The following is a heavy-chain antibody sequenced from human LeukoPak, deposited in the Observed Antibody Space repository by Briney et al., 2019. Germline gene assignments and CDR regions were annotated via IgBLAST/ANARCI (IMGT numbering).Heavy chain of an antibody. D-gene: IGHD3-10*01. J-gene: IGHJ4*02. CDR1: GFTFSSYE. CDR2: ISSSGSTI. Sequence: GGSLRLSCAASGFTFSSYEMNWVRQAPGKGLEWVSYISSSGSTIYYADSVKGRFTISRDNAKNSLYLQMYSLRAEDTAVYYCARGSFTRGLDYWGQGTLVTVSS. CDR3: ARGSFTRGLDY. V-gene: IGHV3-48*03.